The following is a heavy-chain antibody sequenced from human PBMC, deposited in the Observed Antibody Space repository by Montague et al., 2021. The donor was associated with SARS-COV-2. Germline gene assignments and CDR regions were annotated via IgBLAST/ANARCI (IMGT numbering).Heavy chain of an antibody. CDR3: ARGHLSVSLIVVVVTSASYYFDF. D-gene: IGHD3-22*01. Sequence: SETLSLTCGVYGGSFGDDHWSWIRQPPGKGLEWIGDIKQSGSTNXNPSLKSRVTISVDTSKSQFSLKLTSVTAADTAVYFCARGHLSVSLIVVVVTSASYYFDFWGQGTQVTVSS. V-gene: IGHV4-34*01. CDR2: IKQSGST. J-gene: IGHJ4*02. CDR1: GGSFGDDH.